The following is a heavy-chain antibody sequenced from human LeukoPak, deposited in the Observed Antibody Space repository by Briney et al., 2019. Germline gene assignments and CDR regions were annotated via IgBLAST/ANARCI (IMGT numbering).Heavy chain of an antibody. D-gene: IGHD3-3*01. Sequence: ASVNVSCKASGYTFTVYYMHWVRQAPGQGLEWMGWINPNSGGTNYAQKFQGWVTMTRDTSISTAYMELSRLRSDDTAVYYCARGAATYYDFWSGYSLSSDYWGQGTLVTVSS. CDR1: GYTFTVYY. V-gene: IGHV1-2*04. CDR3: ARGAATYYDFWSGYSLSSDY. CDR2: INPNSGGT. J-gene: IGHJ4*02.